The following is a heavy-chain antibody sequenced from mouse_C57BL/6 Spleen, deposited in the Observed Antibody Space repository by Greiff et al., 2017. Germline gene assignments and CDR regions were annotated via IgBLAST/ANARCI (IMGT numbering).Heavy chain of an antibody. CDR1: GYTFTDYV. D-gene: IGHD3-2*02. CDR2: IDPETGGT. Sequence: QVQLQQSGAELVRPGASVTLSCKASGYTFTDYVMHWVKQTPVHGLEWIGAIDPETGGTAYNQKFKGKAILTADKSSSTAYMELRSLTSEDSAVYYCTRRGSSGYSFDYWGQGTTLTVSS. V-gene: IGHV1-15*01. CDR3: TRRGSSGYSFDY. J-gene: IGHJ2*01.